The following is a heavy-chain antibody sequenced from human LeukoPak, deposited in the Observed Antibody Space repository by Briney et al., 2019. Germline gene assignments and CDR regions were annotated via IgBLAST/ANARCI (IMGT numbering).Heavy chain of an antibody. CDR3: ARDPRKPGDCYYGMDV. V-gene: IGHV1-46*01. CDR1: GYTFTSYY. Sequence: ASVKVSCKASGYTFTSYYMHWVRQAPGQGLEWMGIINPSGGSTSYAQKFQGRATMTRDTSTSTVYMELSSLRSEDTAVYYCARDPRKPGDCYYGMDVWGQGTTVTVSS. J-gene: IGHJ6*02. D-gene: IGHD7-27*01. CDR2: INPSGGST.